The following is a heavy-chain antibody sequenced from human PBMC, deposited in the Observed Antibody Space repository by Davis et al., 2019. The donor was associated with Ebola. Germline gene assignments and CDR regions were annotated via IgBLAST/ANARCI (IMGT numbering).Heavy chain of an antibody. V-gene: IGHV3-66*01. CDR3: ARRLGVSKDTRHDH. Sequence: GGSLRLSCAASGFSVSSNYMSWVRQAPGKGLEWVSVIYSGDSTYYADSVKGRFTISRDNSKNTLYLQMNSLRAEDTAVYYCARRLGVSKDTRHDHWGQGTLVTVSS. D-gene: IGHD2-15*01. J-gene: IGHJ4*02. CDR1: GFSVSSNY. CDR2: IYSGDST.